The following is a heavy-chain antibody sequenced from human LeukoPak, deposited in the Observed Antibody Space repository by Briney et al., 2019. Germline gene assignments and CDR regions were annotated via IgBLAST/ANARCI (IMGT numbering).Heavy chain of an antibody. CDR2: VSYDGDNE. CDR3: AKQGFGELLSDY. D-gene: IGHD3-10*01. CDR1: EFTFSSYA. Sequence: GGSLRLSCTASEFTFSSYAMHWVRQAPGKGLEWVALVSYDGDNEYYADSVKGRFTISRDNSKNTLYLQMDSLRAEDTAVYYCAKQGFGELLSDYWGQGTLVTVSS. V-gene: IGHV3-30-3*02. J-gene: IGHJ4*02.